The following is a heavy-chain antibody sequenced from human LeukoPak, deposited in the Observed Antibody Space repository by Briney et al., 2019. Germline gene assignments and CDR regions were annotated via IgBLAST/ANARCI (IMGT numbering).Heavy chain of an antibody. Sequence: LETLSLTCAVYGGSFSGYYWSWIRQPPGKGLEWIGEINHSGSTNYNPSLKSRVTISVDTSKNQFFLKLSSVTAADTAVYYCARVKYGSGRPYYFDYWGQGTLVTVSS. J-gene: IGHJ4*02. V-gene: IGHV4-34*01. D-gene: IGHD3-10*01. CDR3: ARVKYGSGRPYYFDY. CDR1: GGSFSGYY. CDR2: INHSGST.